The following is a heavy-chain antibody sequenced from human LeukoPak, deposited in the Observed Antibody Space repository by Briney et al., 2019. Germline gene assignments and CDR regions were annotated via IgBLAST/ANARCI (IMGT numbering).Heavy chain of an antibody. CDR3: ARDPYPSRGGFDY. CDR1: GGSISSSSYY. D-gene: IGHD3-10*01. J-gene: IGHJ4*02. V-gene: IGHV4-39*07. Sequence: SETLSLTCTVPGGSISSSSYYWGWIRQPPGKGLEWIGSIYYSGSTYYNPSLKSRVTISVDTSKNQFSLKLSSVTAADTAVYYCARDPYPSRGGFDYWGQGTLVTVSS. CDR2: IYYSGST.